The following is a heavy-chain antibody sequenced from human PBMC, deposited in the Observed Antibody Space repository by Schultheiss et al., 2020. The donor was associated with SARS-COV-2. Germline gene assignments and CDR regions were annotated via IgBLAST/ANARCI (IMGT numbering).Heavy chain of an antibody. CDR2: INHSGST. CDR1: GFTFSSYA. D-gene: IGHD3-16*02. V-gene: IGHV4-34*01. Sequence: GSLRLSCAASGFTFSSYAMSWVRQAPGKGLEWIGEINHSGSTNYNPSLKSRVTISVDTSKNQFSLKLSSVTAADTAVYYCARGAYDYVWGSYRLGAFDIWVQGTIVIVSS. J-gene: IGHJ3*02. CDR3: ARGAYDYVWGSYRLGAFDI.